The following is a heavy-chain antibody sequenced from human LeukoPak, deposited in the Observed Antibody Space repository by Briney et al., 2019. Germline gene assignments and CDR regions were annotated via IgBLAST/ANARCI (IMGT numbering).Heavy chain of an antibody. CDR3: ATSPYSGSYRGWFDP. CDR2: FDPEDGET. D-gene: IGHD1-26*01. V-gene: IGHV1-24*01. Sequence: ASVKVSCKVSGYTLTELSMHWVRQAPGKGLEWMGGFDPEDGETIYAQKFQGRVTMTEDTSTDTAYMELRSLRSEDTAVHYCATSPYSGSYRGWFDPWGQGTLVTVSS. CDR1: GYTLTELS. J-gene: IGHJ5*02.